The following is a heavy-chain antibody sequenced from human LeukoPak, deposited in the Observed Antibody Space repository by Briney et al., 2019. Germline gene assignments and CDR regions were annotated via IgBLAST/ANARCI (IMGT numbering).Heavy chain of an antibody. Sequence: PSETLSLTCTVSGGSISSYYWSWIRQPPGKGLEWIGYIYHSGSTNYNPSLKSRVTISVDTSKNQFSLKLSSVTAADTAVYYCARQPSFTMPLDYWGQGTLVTVSS. CDR3: ARQPSFTMPLDY. J-gene: IGHJ4*02. CDR1: GGSISSYY. V-gene: IGHV4-59*08. CDR2: IYHSGST. D-gene: IGHD3-3*01.